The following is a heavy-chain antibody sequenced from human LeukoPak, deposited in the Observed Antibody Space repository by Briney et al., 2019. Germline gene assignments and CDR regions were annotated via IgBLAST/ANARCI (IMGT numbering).Heavy chain of an antibody. CDR1: GFTFTDYW. D-gene: IGHD6-13*01. CDR3: ARDVTVAAAGTGWFDP. CDR2: INISGGTI. J-gene: IGHJ5*02. V-gene: IGHV3-11*04. Sequence: GGSLRLSCAASGFTFTDYWMSWIRQAPGKGLEWISYINISGGTIYYAESVKGRFTISRDNAKSSLYLQMNSLRAEDTAVYYCARDVTVAAAGTGWFDPWGQGTLVTVSS.